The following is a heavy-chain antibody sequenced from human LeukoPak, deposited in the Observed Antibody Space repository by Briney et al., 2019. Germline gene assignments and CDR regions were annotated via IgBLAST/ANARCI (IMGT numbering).Heavy chain of an antibody. CDR3: ARSGYDSSGYLPYYFDY. CDR1: GGSLTRRSVSSGDYY. D-gene: IGHD3-22*01. V-gene: IGHV4-30-4*01. J-gene: IGHJ4*02. Sequence: SETLSLTCTVSGGSLTRRSVSSGDYYWSWIRQPPEKGLEWIGYISYSGSTYSNPSLKSRVTMSIDTSKNQFSLKVNSVTAADTAVYYCARSGYDSSGYLPYYFDYWGQGTLVTVSS. CDR2: ISYSGST.